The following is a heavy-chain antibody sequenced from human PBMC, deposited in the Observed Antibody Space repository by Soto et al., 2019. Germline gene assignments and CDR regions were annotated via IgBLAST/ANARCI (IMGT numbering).Heavy chain of an antibody. CDR3: AKTRANLGP. Sequence: GGSLRLSCVVSGFSLSDFWMSWVRQAPGKGLEWVASINQDESERNYGDFVEGRFTISRDNARNSLHLQMNSLRVEDTALYYCAKTRANLGPWGQGTPVTV. J-gene: IGHJ5*02. CDR1: GFSLSDFW. D-gene: IGHD3-10*01. V-gene: IGHV3-7*01. CDR2: INQDESER.